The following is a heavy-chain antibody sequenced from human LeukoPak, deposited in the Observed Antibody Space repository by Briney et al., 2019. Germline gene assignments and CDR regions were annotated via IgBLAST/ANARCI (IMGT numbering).Heavy chain of an antibody. Sequence: KPSETLSLTCTVSGGSISSYYWNWIRQPPGKGLEWIGFIYYTGSTNYNTSLESRVTISIDTSKNQFSLTLSSVTAADTAVYYCARSDTFDIWGQGTMVTVSS. J-gene: IGHJ3*02. V-gene: IGHV4-59*01. CDR3: ARSDTFDI. CDR1: GGSISSYY. CDR2: IYYTGST.